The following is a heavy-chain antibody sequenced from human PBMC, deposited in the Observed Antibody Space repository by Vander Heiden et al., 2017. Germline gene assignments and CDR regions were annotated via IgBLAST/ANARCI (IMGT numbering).Heavy chain of an antibody. CDR2: VSADGGTT. D-gene: IGHD5-12*01. CDR1: GFTFSSFV. CDR3: ASGSYYGMDV. J-gene: IGHJ6*02. Sequence: EAQLLESGGDIVQPGGSLRLSGAACGFTFSSFVMSWVRQAPGKGLEWVSSVSADGGTTYYADSVKGRFTISRDNSKNRLYLDVNSLGAEDTAVYFAASGSYYGMDVWGRGTTVSVSS. V-gene: IGHV3-23*01.